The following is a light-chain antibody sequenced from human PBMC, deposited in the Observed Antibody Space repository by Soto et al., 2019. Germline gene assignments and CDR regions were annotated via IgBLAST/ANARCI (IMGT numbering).Light chain of an antibody. CDR1: QSVSSN. CDR3: QQYNNWPLL. V-gene: IGKV3-15*01. J-gene: IGKJ5*01. CDR2: GAS. Sequence: EIVMTQSPATLSVSPGERATLSCRASQSVSSNLAWYQQKPGQDPRLLIYGASTRATGIPARFSGSGSGTEFTLTISSLQSEDVAVYYCQQYNNWPLLFGRGTRLEIK.